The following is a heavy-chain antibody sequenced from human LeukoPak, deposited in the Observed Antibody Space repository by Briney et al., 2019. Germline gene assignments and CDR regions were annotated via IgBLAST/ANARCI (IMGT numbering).Heavy chain of an antibody. CDR2: ISGSGGST. J-gene: IGHJ5*02. CDR1: GFTFSSYA. Sequence: QPGGSLRLSCAASGFTFSSYAMSWVRQAPGKGLEWVSAISGSGGSTYYADSVKGRFTISRDNSKNTLYLQKNSLRAEDTAVYYCAKRQGDYSNNNWFDPWGQGTLVTVSS. D-gene: IGHD4-11*01. CDR3: AKRQGDYSNNNWFDP. V-gene: IGHV3-23*01.